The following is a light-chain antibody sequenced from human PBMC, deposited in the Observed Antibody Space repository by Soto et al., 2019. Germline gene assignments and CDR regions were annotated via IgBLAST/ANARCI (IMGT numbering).Light chain of an antibody. J-gene: IGKJ1*01. CDR3: EKYNGSLRT. CDR2: AAS. Sequence: DIQMTQSPSSLSASVGDRVTITCRASQDISNYLAWYQQKPGKVPWLLIYAASTLQSGVPSRFSGGGSGTAFTLTISSLQPEDVATYDWEKYNGSLRTFGPGTTVDIK. V-gene: IGKV1-27*01. CDR1: QDISNY.